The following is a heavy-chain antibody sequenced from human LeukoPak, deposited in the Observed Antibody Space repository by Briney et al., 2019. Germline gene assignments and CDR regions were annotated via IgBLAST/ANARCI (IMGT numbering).Heavy chain of an antibody. CDR3: ARDMTGSGWNDAFDI. CDR2: MYSSGNS. D-gene: IGHD6-19*01. V-gene: IGHV4-61*02. CDR1: GASISSDSYY. J-gene: IGHJ3*02. Sequence: SQTLSLTCTVSGASISSDSYYWSWIRQPAGKGLEWIGRMYSSGNSKYNPALMSRVTISLDTSKNQFSLNLSSVTAADTAVYYCARDMTGSGWNDAFDIWGQGTMVTVSS.